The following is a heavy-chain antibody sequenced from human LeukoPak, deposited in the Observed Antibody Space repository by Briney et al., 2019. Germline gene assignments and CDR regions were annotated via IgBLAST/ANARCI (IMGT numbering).Heavy chain of an antibody. V-gene: IGHV4-34*01. J-gene: IGHJ4*02. CDR3: ARGQRGYSYGTLFDY. D-gene: IGHD5-18*01. CDR2: INHSGST. Sequence: SETLSLTCAVYGGSFSGYYWSWIRQPPGKGLEWIGEINHSGSTNYNPSLKSRVTISVDTSKNQFSLKLSSVTAADTAVYYCARGQRGYSYGTLFDYWGQGTLVTVSS. CDR1: GGSFSGYY.